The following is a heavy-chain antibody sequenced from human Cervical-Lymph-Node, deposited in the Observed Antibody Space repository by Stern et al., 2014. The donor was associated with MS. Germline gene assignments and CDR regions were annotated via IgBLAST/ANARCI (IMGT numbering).Heavy chain of an antibody. J-gene: IGHJ5*02. V-gene: IGHV4-30-2*01. CDR1: GASISSGGYT. D-gene: IGHD3-3*01. CDR3: ARVVRFLQWVPFDP. CDR2: IYEDGSS. Sequence: VQLEESGSGLVKPSQTLSLTCTVSGASISSGGYTWSWIRQPPGKGLEWIGYIYEDGSSYYNPSLKSRATISLDTSKNQFFLRLTSMSAADTAVYYCARVVRFLQWVPFDPWGQGTLVTVSS.